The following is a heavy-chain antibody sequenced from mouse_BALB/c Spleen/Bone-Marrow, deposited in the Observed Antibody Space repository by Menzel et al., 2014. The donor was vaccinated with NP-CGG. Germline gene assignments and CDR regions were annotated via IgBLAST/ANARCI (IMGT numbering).Heavy chain of an antibody. V-gene: IGHV1-4*01. J-gene: IGHJ2*01. CDR2: INPNTGYT. CDR1: GYTFTSYW. D-gene: IGHD1-2*01. Sequence: QVQLQQSGAELARPEASVKMSCKASGYTFTSYWMHWVKQRPGQGLEWIGYINPNTGYTEYNQKFKDKATLTADKSSSTAYMQLSSLTSEDSAVYYCARAPLLRLRNYFDYWGQGTTLTVSS. CDR3: ARAPLLRLRNYFDY.